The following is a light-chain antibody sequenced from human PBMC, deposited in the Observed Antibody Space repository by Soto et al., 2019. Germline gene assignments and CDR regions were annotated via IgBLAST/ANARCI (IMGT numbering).Light chain of an antibody. J-gene: IGLJ2*01. Sequence: QSALTQPASVSGSPGQSITISCTGTSSDVDTYNYVSWYQQYPGKAPKPMIHDVSNRPSGVSNRFSGSKSGNTASLTISGLQAEDEADYYCSSYTSSNTLGVFGGGTKLTVL. CDR3: SSYTSSNTLGV. CDR1: SSDVDTYNY. V-gene: IGLV2-14*01. CDR2: DVS.